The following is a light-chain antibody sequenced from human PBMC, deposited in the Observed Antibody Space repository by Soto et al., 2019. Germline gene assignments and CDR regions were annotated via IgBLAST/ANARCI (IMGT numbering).Light chain of an antibody. Sequence: QSVLTQPPSASGSPGQSVTISCTGTSSDVGGYNFVTWYQQHPGKAPKVIIFEVTKRPSGVPDRFSGSKSGDTASLTVSGLQAEDEADYYCSSYGGTNSAFVFGTGTKLTVL. V-gene: IGLV2-8*01. CDR3: SSYGGTNSAFV. J-gene: IGLJ1*01. CDR1: SSDVGGYNF. CDR2: EVT.